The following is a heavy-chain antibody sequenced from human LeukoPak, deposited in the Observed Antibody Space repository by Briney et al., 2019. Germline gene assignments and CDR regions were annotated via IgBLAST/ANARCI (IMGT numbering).Heavy chain of an antibody. J-gene: IGHJ4*02. CDR3: ARDNGGALDY. CDR2: IKQDASDK. D-gene: IGHD3-16*01. Sequence: GGSLRLSCEASGFTFSSYWMGWVRQAPGKGLEWVANIKQDASDKNYVDSVKGRFTISRDNAKNSVYLQMNSLGADDTAVYYCARDNGGALDYWGQGSLVTVSS. CDR1: GFTFSSYW. V-gene: IGHV3-7*01.